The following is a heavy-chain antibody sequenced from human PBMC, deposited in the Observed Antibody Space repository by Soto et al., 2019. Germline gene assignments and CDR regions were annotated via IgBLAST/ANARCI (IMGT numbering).Heavy chain of an antibody. V-gene: IGHV2-5*02. CDR3: THVETTVTKL. CDR1: GFSLSTSGVG. CDR2: IYWDDDK. D-gene: IGHD4-17*01. Sequence: ESGPTLVKPTQTLTLTCTFSGFSLSTSGVGVGWIRQPPGKALEWLALIYWDDDKRYTPSLKSRLTIAKDTSKHQVVLTMTNMDPVDTGTYYCTHVETTVTKLWGQGTLVTVSS. J-gene: IGHJ4*02.